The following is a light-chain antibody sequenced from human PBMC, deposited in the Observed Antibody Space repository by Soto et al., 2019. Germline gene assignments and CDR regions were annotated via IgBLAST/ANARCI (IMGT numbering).Light chain of an antibody. Sequence: EVVMTQSPATLSVSPGERATLSCRASQFVSTNLAWYRQKPGQAPRLLIYSASTRATGIPARFSGSGSGTEFTLTISSLQSEDFAVYYCQQYNNWPPLTFGGGTKVEIK. V-gene: IGKV3-15*01. CDR3: QQYNNWPPLT. CDR1: QFVSTN. J-gene: IGKJ4*01. CDR2: SAS.